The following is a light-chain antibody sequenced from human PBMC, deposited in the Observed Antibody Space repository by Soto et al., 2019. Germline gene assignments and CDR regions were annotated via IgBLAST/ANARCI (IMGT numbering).Light chain of an antibody. CDR1: QNVNSY. Sequence: EIVLTQSPATLSLSPGERATLSCRASQNVNSYLAWYQQKPGQAPRLLIYDASNRATGIPARFSASGSGTDFTLTISSLDPEDFAVYYCQQRSNWPPLTFGGGTKVEIK. CDR3: QQRSNWPPLT. J-gene: IGKJ4*01. V-gene: IGKV3-11*01. CDR2: DAS.